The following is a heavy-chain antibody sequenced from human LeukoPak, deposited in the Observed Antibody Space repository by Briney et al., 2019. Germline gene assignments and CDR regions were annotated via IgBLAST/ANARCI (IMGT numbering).Heavy chain of an antibody. V-gene: IGHV4-39*07. CDR1: GGSISSSSYY. J-gene: IGHJ2*01. CDR2: IYYSGST. Sequence: SETLSLTCTVSGGSISSSSYYWGWIRQPPGKGLEWIGSIYYSGSTYYNPSLKSRVTISVDTSKNQFSLKLTSVTAADTAVYYCARGYYYDSSGYPYWCFDLWGRGTLVTVSS. CDR3: ARGYYYDSSGYPYWCFDL. D-gene: IGHD3-22*01.